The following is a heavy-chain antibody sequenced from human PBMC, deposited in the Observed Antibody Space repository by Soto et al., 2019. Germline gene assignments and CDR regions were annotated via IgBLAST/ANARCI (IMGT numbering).Heavy chain of an antibody. D-gene: IGHD6-6*01. V-gene: IGHV1-69*13. CDR3: ARTRISARPGGNYYYYGMDV. CDR2: IIPIFGTA. J-gene: IGHJ6*02. Sequence: SVKVSCKASGGTFSSYAISWVRQAPGQGLEWMGGIIPIFGTANYAQKFQGRVTITADESTSTAYMELSSLRSEDTAVYYCARTRISARPGGNYYYYGMDVWGQGTTVTVSS. CDR1: GGTFSSYA.